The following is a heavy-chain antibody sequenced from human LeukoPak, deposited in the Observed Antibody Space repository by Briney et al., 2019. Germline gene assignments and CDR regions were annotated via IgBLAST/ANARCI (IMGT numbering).Heavy chain of an antibody. V-gene: IGHV3-7*01. CDR2: IKQDGSEK. D-gene: IGHD3-10*02. CDR1: GFTFSSYW. CDR3: AELGITMIGGV. J-gene: IGHJ6*04. Sequence: GGSLRLSCAAPGFTFSSYWMSWGRPALGKGLEWVANIKQDGSEKYYVDSVKGRFTISRDNAKNSLYLQMNSLRAEDTAVYYCAELGITMIGGVWGKGTTVTISS.